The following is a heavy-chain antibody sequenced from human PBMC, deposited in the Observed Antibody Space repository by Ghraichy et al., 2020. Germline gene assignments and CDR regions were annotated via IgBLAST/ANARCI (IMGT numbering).Heavy chain of an antibody. CDR3: ARDLVSFCDADCPYLPI. J-gene: IGHJ4*02. D-gene: IGHD2-21*02. V-gene: IGHV1-46*01. CDR1: GYTFTNYY. CDR2: INPSGGST. Sequence: ASVKVSCKASGYTFTNYYMHWVRQAPGQGLEWMGIINPSGGSTSYAQNFQGRVTMTRDTSTRTVYMELNSLRSEDTAVYYCARDLVSFCDADCPYLPIWGQGTLVTVSS.